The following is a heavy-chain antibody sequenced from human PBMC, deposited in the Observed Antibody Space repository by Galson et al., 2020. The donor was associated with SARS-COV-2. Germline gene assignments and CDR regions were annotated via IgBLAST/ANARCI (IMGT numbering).Heavy chain of an antibody. CDR1: GFRFTASA. D-gene: IGHD1-26*01. CDR2: IVVGSGKT. Sequence: SVKVSCKTSGFRFTASAVQWVRQARGQRLEWIGWIVVGSGKTNYAQKFQERVTITRDMSTTTVYMELSSLRSEDTAVYYCAAFVGNNPAYWGQGTLVSVSS. V-gene: IGHV1-58*01. J-gene: IGHJ4*02. CDR3: AAFVGNNPAY.